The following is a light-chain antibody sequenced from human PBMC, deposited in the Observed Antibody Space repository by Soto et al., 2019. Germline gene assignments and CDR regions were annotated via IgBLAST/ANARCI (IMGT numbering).Light chain of an antibody. V-gene: IGLV2-14*01. Sequence: QSALTQPASVSGSPGQSITISCTGTSSDVGGYNYVSWYQQHPGKAPKLMIYGVSNRPSGVSNRFSGSKSGNTASLTISGLQAEDEADYYCNSFTTSTTHMVFGGGTKLTVL. CDR3: NSFTTSTTHMV. CDR1: SSDVGGYNY. CDR2: GVS. J-gene: IGLJ3*02.